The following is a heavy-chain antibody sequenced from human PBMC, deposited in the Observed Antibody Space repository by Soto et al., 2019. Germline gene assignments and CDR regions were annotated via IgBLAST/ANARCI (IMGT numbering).Heavy chain of an antibody. J-gene: IGHJ5*02. D-gene: IGHD3-3*01. CDR2: MNPNSGNT. Sequence: QVQLVQSGAEVKKPGASVKVSCKASGYTFTSYDINWVRQATGQGLESMGWMNPNSGNTGYAQKFQGRVTMTRNTSISTAYMELSSLRSEDTAVYYCARVSLGYDFWSGYYTVSWFDPWGQGTLVTVSS. CDR3: ARVSLGYDFWSGYYTVSWFDP. CDR1: GYTFTSYD. V-gene: IGHV1-8*01.